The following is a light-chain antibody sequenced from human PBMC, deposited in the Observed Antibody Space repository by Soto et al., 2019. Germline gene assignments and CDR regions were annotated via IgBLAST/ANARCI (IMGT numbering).Light chain of an antibody. V-gene: IGKV3-20*01. CDR1: QSVNNNF. J-gene: IGKJ2*01. Sequence: EIVLTQSPGTLSLSPGERATLSCRASQSVNNNFLAWYQQRPGQAPRLLIYGASYRATGIPGRFSGSGSGTEFTLTISRLEPEDFAVYYCQQYGSSLYTFGQGTKLEIK. CDR2: GAS. CDR3: QQYGSSLYT.